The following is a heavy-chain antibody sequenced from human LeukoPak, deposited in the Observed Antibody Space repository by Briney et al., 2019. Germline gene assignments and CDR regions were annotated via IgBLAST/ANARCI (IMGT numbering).Heavy chain of an antibody. D-gene: IGHD3-10*01. CDR1: GYTFTSYG. Sequence: GASVKVSCKASGYTFTSYGISWVRQAPGQGLEWMGWISAYNGNTNYAQKLQGRVTMTTDTSTSTAYMELRILRSDDTAVYYCARCGGDYYGSGSYDYMDVWGKGTTVTVSS. J-gene: IGHJ6*03. CDR3: ARCGGDYYGSGSYDYMDV. V-gene: IGHV1-18*01. CDR2: ISAYNGNT.